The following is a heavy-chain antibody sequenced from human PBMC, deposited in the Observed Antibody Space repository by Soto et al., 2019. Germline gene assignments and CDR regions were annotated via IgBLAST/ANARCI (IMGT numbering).Heavy chain of an antibody. V-gene: IGHV3-15*07. CDR2: IKSKTDGGAT. CDR3: TSFRYYYDSSGYYLWDF. CDR1: GFTFSHAW. Sequence: GGSLRLSCAASGFTFSHAWMNWVRQAPGKGLEWVGRIKSKTDGGATDYDAPVKGRFTISRDDSKNTLYMQMNSLKTEDTAMYFCTSFRYYYDSSGYYLWDFWGQGTLVTVSS. J-gene: IGHJ4*02. D-gene: IGHD3-22*01.